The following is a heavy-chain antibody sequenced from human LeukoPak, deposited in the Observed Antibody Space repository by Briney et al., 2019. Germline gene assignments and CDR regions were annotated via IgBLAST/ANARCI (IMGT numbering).Heavy chain of an antibody. CDR2: INPNSGGT. Sequence: GASVKVSCKAPGYTFTGYYMHWVRQAPGQGLEWMGWINPNSGGTNYAQKFQGRVTMTRDTSISTAYMELSRLRSDDTAVYYCARVDYGGNSGDYWGQGTLVTVSS. CDR1: GYTFTGYY. J-gene: IGHJ4*02. CDR3: ARVDYGGNSGDY. D-gene: IGHD4-23*01. V-gene: IGHV1-2*02.